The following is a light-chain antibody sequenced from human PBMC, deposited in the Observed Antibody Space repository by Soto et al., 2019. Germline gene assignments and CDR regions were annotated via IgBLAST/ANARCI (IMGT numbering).Light chain of an antibody. CDR3: QQTLSFPPT. CDR1: QSISSW. CDR2: DAS. J-gene: IGKJ1*01. Sequence: DIQMTPSPSTLSASVGDRVTSTCRASQSISSWLAWYQQTPGKAPKLLIYDASSLESGVPSRFSGSGSGTDFTLTISSLQPEDFATYYCQQTLSFPPTFGQGTKVDIK. V-gene: IGKV1-5*01.